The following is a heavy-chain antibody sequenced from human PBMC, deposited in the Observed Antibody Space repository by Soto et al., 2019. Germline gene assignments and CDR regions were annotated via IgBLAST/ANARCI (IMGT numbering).Heavy chain of an antibody. J-gene: IGHJ4*02. CDR3: ERGAGYGDSYETIDY. CDR2: INPNSGGT. V-gene: IGHV1-2*04. Sequence: ASAKVSCKASVYTFTGYYMHWVRQAPGQGLEWMGWINPNSGGTNYAQKFQGWVTVTRDTSISTAYMELSRLRSDDTAVYYCERGAGYGDSYETIDYWGQGTLVTVSS. CDR1: VYTFTGYY. D-gene: IGHD4-17*01.